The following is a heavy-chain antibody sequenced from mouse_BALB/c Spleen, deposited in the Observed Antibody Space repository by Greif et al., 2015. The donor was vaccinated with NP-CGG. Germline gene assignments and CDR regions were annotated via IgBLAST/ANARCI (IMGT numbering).Heavy chain of an antibody. CDR3: ASAFITTVVAPFDY. Sequence: EVQLQQSGPGLVKPSQSLSLTCTVTGYSITSDYAWNWIRQFPGNKLEWMGYISYSGSTSYNPSLKSRISITRDTSKNQFFLQLNSVTTEDTATYYCASAFITTVVAPFDYWGQGTTLTVSS. CDR2: ISYSGST. CDR1: GYSITSDYA. D-gene: IGHD1-1*01. V-gene: IGHV3-2*02. J-gene: IGHJ2*01.